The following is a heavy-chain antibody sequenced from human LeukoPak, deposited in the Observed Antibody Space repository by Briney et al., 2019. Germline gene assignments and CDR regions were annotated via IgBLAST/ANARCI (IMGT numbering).Heavy chain of an antibody. CDR1: GFTFSHYG. CDR3: VRGDYGDFQPGY. V-gene: IGHV3-33*01. J-gene: IGHJ4*02. Sequence: SGGSLRLSCVASGFTFSHYGMHWVRQAPGKGLEWVGVIWYDGSNENYADSVKGRFTISRDNSKNMMYLQMNSLRAEDTAMYYCVRGDYGDFQPGYWGQGTLVSVSS. D-gene: IGHD4-17*01. CDR2: IWYDGSNE.